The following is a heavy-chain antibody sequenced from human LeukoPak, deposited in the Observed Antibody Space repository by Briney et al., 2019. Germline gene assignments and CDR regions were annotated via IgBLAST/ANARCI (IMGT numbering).Heavy chain of an antibody. D-gene: IGHD3-10*01. Sequence: SETLSLTCIVSGGSISSSSYYWGWIRQPPGKGLEWIGSFFYNENTYLNPSLKSRPTMSVDTSKNQFSLTLGSMTATDTAVYYCARLMIRGVIVEWGRGTLVTVSS. CDR2: FFYNENT. CDR1: GGSISSSSYY. J-gene: IGHJ4*02. CDR3: ARLMIRGVIVE. V-gene: IGHV4-39*01.